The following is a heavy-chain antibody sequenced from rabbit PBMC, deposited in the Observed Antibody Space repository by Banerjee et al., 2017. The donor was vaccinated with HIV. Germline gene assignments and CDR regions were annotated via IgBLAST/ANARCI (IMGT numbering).Heavy chain of an antibody. CDR2: IYAGSSGNT. Sequence: QEQLVESGGGLVQPEGSLTLTCKASGFDFSSSYRICWVRQAPGKGLEWIACIYAGSSGNTYYASWAKGRFTISKTSWTTVTLQMTSLTAADTATYFCARDLTGVTGWNFNWWRPGTLVTV. CDR3: ARDLTGVTGWNFNW. D-gene: IGHD7-1*01. CDR1: GFDFSSSYR. J-gene: IGHJ4*01. V-gene: IGHV1S45*01.